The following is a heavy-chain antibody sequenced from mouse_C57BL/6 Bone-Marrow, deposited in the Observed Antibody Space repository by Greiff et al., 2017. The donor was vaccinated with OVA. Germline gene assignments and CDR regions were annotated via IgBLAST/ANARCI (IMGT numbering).Heavy chain of an antibody. D-gene: IGHD1-1*01. CDR3: ARLDYYGSSYGDY. Sequence: QVQLQQSGPELVKPGASVKISCKASGYTFTDYYINWVKQRPGQGLEWIGWIFPGSGSIYYNETFKGQATLSVDNAYSTAYMLLSSLTSEDSAVYFCARLDYYGSSYGDYWGQGTTLTVSS. J-gene: IGHJ2*01. CDR2: IFPGSGSI. CDR1: GYTFTDYY. V-gene: IGHV1-75*01.